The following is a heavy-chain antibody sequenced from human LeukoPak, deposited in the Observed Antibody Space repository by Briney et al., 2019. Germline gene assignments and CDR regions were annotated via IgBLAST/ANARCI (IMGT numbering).Heavy chain of an antibody. V-gene: IGHV4-59*12. CDR1: GGSISSYY. J-gene: IGHJ4*02. CDR3: ARRYGDKTPVDY. Sequence: SETLSLTCTVSGGSISSYYWSWIRQPPGKGLEWIEYIYYSGSTNYNPSLKSRVTISVDTSKNQFSLKLSSVTAADTAVYYCARRYGDKTPVDYWGQGTLVTVSS. CDR2: IYYSGST. D-gene: IGHD4-17*01.